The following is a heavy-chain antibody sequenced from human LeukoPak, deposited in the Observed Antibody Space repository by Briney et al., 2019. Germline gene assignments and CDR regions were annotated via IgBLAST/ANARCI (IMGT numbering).Heavy chain of an antibody. J-gene: IGHJ4*02. D-gene: IGHD3-16*01. CDR3: ARRADAYSHPYDY. CDR2: VYSDNT. CDR1: GFTVSSNS. Sequence: PGGSLRLSCTVSGFTVSSNSMSWVRQAPGKGLEWVSFVYSDNTHYSDSVKGRFTISRDNSKNTLYLQMNSLRAADTAVYYCARRADAYSHPYDYWGQGTLVTVSS. V-gene: IGHV3-53*01.